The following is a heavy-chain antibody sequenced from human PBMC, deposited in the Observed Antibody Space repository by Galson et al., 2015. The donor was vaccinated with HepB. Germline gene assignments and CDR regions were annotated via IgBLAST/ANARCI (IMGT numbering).Heavy chain of an antibody. CDR2: IYYSGST. CDR1: GGSISSGGYS. D-gene: IGHD3-16*01. V-gene: IGHV4-30-4*07. CDR3: ARVLPTWGYFDY. Sequence: SLTCAVSGGSISSGGYSWSWIRQPPGKGLEWIGYIYYSGSTYYNPSLKSRVTISVDTSKNQFSLKLSSVTAADTAVYYCARVLPTWGYFDYWGQGTLVTVSS. J-gene: IGHJ4*02.